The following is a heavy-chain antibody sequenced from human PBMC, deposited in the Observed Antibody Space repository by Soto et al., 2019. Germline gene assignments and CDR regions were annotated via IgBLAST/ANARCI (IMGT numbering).Heavy chain of an antibody. CDR3: ATLHGSGHRSVFDY. J-gene: IGHJ4*02. Sequence: QVQLQESGPGLVKPSETLSLTCTVSGGSISSYYWSWIRQPPGKGLEWIGYIYYSGSANYNPSLTSRATISVDTSKNQFSLKLSSVTAADTAVYYCATLHGSGHRSVFDYWGQGTLVTVSS. CDR1: GGSISSYY. CDR2: IYYSGSA. D-gene: IGHD3-10*01. V-gene: IGHV4-59*08.